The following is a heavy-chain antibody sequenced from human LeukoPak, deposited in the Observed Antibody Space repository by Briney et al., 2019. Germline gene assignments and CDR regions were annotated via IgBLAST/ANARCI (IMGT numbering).Heavy chain of an antibody. CDR3: TRLGPPRGTTGTTADY. D-gene: IGHD1-1*01. CDR1: GFTFSGSA. V-gene: IGHV3-73*01. Sequence: GGSLRLSCAASGFTFSGSAMHWVRQASGKGLEWVGRIRSKANSYATAYAASVKGRFTISRDDSKNTAYLQMNSLKIEDTAVYYCTRLGPPRGTTGTTADYWGQGTLVTVSS. J-gene: IGHJ4*02. CDR2: IRSKANSYAT.